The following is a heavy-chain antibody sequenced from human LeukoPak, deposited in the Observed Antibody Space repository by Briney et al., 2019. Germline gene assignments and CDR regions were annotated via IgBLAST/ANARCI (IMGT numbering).Heavy chain of an antibody. CDR2: ISSSGSTI. J-gene: IGHJ4*02. V-gene: IGHV3-11*04. D-gene: IGHD1-26*01. CDR1: GFTFSNAW. CDR3: ARTGGSYPYYFEY. Sequence: GGSLRLSCAASGFTFSNAWMSWVRQPPGKGLEWVSYISSSGSTIYYADSVKGRFTLSRDNAKNSLYLQMNSLRAEDTAVYYCARTGGSYPYYFEYWGQGTLVTVSS.